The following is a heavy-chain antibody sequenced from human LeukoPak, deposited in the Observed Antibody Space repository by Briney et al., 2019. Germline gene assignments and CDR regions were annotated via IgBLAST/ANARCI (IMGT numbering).Heavy chain of an antibody. CDR1: GFTFSSYA. CDR3: AKIRYGGDSGLDH. J-gene: IGHJ4*02. D-gene: IGHD2-21*01. Sequence: QPGGSLRLSCAASGFTFSSYAMNWVRQAPGKGLEWVSLIGGSGGITYYADSVKGWFTISRDNSKNTLYLQMNSLRAGDTAVYYCAKIRYGGDSGLDHWGQGTLVTVSS. V-gene: IGHV3-23*01. CDR2: IGGSGGIT.